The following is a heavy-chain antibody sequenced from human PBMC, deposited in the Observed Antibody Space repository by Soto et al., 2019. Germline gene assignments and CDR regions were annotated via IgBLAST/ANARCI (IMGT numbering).Heavy chain of an antibody. Sequence: GGSLRLSCAASGFTFSSYAMTWVRQAPGKGLEWVSGISGNGASTHYADSVKGRFTISRDNFKNTLYLQMNSLRAEDTALYYFYKVIFLFSSRPQSYYDFWGPGTQVTV. D-gene: IGHD3-10*01. J-gene: IGHJ4*02. CDR2: ISGNGAST. CDR3: YKVIFLFSSRPQSYYDF. V-gene: IGHV3-23*01. CDR1: GFTFSSYA.